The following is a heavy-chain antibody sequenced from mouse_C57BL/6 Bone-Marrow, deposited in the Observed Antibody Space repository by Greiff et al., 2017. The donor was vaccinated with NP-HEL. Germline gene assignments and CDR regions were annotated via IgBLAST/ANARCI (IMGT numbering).Heavy chain of an antibody. CDR1: GYTFTDYE. V-gene: IGHV1-15*01. J-gene: IGHJ2*01. Sequence: VQLQQSGAELVRPGASVTLSCKASGYTFTDYEMHWVKQTPVHGLEWIGAIDPETGGTAYNQKFKGKAILTADKSSSTAYMELRSLTSEDSAVYYCTRDYGSSYVDYFDYWGQVTTLTVSS. CDR3: TRDYGSSYVDYFDY. CDR2: IDPETGGT. D-gene: IGHD1-1*01.